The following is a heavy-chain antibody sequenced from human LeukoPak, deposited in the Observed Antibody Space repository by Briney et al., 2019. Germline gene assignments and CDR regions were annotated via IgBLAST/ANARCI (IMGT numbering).Heavy chain of an antibody. Sequence: GGSLSLSCAASGFAFDDYAMHWVRPAPGKGLQWISSINWVGDTSSYADSVKGRFTVSRDNTEGSLYLQMDSLRSEDTALYYCAKDRQYGDYGGGDFFDSWGQGTLVTVSS. D-gene: IGHD4-17*01. CDR2: INWVGDTS. CDR3: AKDRQYGDYGGGDFFDS. CDR1: GFAFDDYA. V-gene: IGHV3-43D*03. J-gene: IGHJ4*02.